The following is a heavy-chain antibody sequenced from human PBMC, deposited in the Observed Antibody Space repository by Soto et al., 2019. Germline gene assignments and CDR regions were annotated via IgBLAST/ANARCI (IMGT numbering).Heavy chain of an antibody. D-gene: IGHD3-3*01. Sequence: ASVKVSCKASGYTFTSYGISWVRQAPGQGLEWMGWISAYNGNTNYAQKLQGRVTMTTDTSTSTAYMELRSLRSDDTAVYYCARGPTGRYDFWSGYPAGAYCYGMDVWGQGTTVTVSS. J-gene: IGHJ6*02. CDR2: ISAYNGNT. CDR1: GYTFTSYG. CDR3: ARGPTGRYDFWSGYPAGAYCYGMDV. V-gene: IGHV1-18*01.